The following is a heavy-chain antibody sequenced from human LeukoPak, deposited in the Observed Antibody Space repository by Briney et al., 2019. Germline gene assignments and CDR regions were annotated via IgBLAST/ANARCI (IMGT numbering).Heavy chain of an antibody. D-gene: IGHD3-22*01. J-gene: IGHJ4*02. Sequence: ASVKVSCKASGYTFTSYGISWVRQAPGQGLEWMGWISAYNGNTNYAQKLQGRVTMTTDTSTSTAYMELRSLRSDDTAVYYCARGIPYYYDSSGYPNYPYYFDYWGQGTLVTVSS. V-gene: IGHV1-18*01. CDR3: ARGIPYYYDSSGYPNYPYYFDY. CDR1: GYTFTSYG. CDR2: ISAYNGNT.